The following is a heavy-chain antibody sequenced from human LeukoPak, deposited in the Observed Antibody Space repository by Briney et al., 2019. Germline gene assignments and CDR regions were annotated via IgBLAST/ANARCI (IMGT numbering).Heavy chain of an antibody. J-gene: IGHJ5*02. Sequence: PSETLSLTCTVSGGSISSSSFYWVWIRQSPGKGLEFIGSIYYSGSTHYNPSLKSRVTISADTSKNQFSLKLSSVTAADTAMYYCARAMWFGELISNWFDPWGQGTLVTVSS. CDR2: IYYSGST. CDR1: GGSISSSSFY. CDR3: ARAMWFGELISNWFDP. V-gene: IGHV4-39*07. D-gene: IGHD3-10*01.